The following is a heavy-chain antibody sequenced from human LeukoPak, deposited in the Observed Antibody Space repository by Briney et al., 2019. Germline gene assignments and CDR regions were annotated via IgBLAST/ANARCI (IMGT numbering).Heavy chain of an antibody. CDR3: ARRGRNSSGWQDYL. CDR2: IYHTGST. CDR1: GGSISSYY. V-gene: IGHV4-59*01. J-gene: IGHJ4*02. D-gene: IGHD6-25*01. Sequence: SETLSLTCTVSGGSISSYYWSWIRQPPGTGLEWMANIYHTGSTNYNPSLSSRVTISIDTAKNQFSLKLTSVTAADTAVYYCARRGRNSSGWQDYLWGQGTLVTVSS.